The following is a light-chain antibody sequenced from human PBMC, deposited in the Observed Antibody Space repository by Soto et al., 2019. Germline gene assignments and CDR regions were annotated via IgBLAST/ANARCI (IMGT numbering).Light chain of an antibody. CDR2: DVT. V-gene: IGLV2-11*01. CDR3: CSYAGSYSYG. J-gene: IGLJ1*01. Sequence: QSALTQPRSVSGSPGQSVTISCTGTSSDVGGYNYVSWYQQHPDKAPRVIIYDVTKRPSGVPDRFSGSKSGNTAALTISGLQAEDEADYYCCSYAGSYSYGFGSGTKVTVL. CDR1: SSDVGGYNY.